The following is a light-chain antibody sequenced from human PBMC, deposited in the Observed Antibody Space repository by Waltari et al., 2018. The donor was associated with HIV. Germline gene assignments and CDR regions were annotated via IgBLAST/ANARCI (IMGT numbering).Light chain of an antibody. CDR1: QGVSSY. V-gene: IGKV3-11*01. CDR2: DAS. J-gene: IGKJ1*01. Sequence: EIVLTQSPATLSLSPGARATLSCRASQGVSSYLAWYQQKPGQAPRLLIYDASNRATGIPARFSGSGSGTDFTLTISSLEPEDFAVYYCQQRSNWPPWTFGQGTKVEIK. CDR3: QQRSNWPPWT.